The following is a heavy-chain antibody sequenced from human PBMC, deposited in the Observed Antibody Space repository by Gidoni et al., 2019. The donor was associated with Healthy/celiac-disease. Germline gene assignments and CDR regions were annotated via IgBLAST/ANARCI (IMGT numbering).Heavy chain of an antibody. J-gene: IGHJ4*02. D-gene: IGHD3-22*01. V-gene: IGHV4-34*01. Sequence: QVQLQQWGAGLLKPSETLSLTCAVYGGSFSGYYWSWIRQPPGKGLEWIGEINHSGSTNYNPSLKSRVTISVDTSKNQFSLKLSSVTAADTAVYYCARRKFKYYYDSSAHEYWGQGTLVTVSS. CDR2: INHSGST. CDR3: ARRKFKYYYDSSAHEY. CDR1: GGSFSGYY.